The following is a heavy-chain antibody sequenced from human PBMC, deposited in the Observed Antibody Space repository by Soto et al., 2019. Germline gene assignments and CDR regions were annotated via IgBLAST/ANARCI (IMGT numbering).Heavy chain of an antibody. V-gene: IGHV1-3*01. D-gene: IGHD3-10*01. J-gene: IGHJ6*03. Sequence: QVQLVQSGAEVKKPGASVKVSCKASGYTFTSYAMHWVRQAPGQRLEWMGWINAGNGNTKYSQKFQGRVTITRDTSASTAYMELSSLRSEDTAVYYFARDRYYYGSGSYYYYYYMDVWGKGTTVTVSS. CDR3: ARDRYYYGSGSYYYYYYMDV. CDR1: GYTFTSYA. CDR2: INAGNGNT.